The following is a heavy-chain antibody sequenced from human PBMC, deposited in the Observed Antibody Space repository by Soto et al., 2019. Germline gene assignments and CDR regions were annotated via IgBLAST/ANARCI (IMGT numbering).Heavy chain of an antibody. CDR3: ANIGYGDYGTGAFDI. CDR2: IKQDGSGK. CDR1: GFSFSSYW. Sequence: EVQLVESGGGLVQRGGSLRLSCAASGFSFSSYWMSWVRQAPGKGPERVANIKQDGSGKYFVDSVKGQFAISRDNAKNALYLQMICLRVGAMAVNYRANIGYGDYGTGAFDIWGQGTMVTVSS. V-gene: IGHV3-7*01. D-gene: IGHD4-17*01. J-gene: IGHJ3*02.